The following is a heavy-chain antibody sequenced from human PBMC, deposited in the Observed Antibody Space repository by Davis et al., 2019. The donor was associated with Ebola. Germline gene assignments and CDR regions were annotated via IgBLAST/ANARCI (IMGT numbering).Heavy chain of an antibody. CDR1: GYTFTSYA. CDR2: INAGNGNT. D-gene: IGHD3-22*01. CDR3: AREDPINDSSGY. Sequence: AASVKVSCKASGYTFTSYAMHWVRQAPGQRLEWMGWINAGNGNTKYSQKFQGRVTITRDTSASTAYMELSSLRSEDTAVYYCAREDPINDSSGYWGQGTLVTVSS. J-gene: IGHJ4*02. V-gene: IGHV1-3*01.